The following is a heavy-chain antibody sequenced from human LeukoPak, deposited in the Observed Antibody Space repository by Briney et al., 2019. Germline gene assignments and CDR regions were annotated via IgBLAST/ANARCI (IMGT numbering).Heavy chain of an antibody. D-gene: IGHD6-13*01. CDR3: ARVPHSSSWYYFDY. Sequence: SETLSLTCSVSGGSIRSSNYYWSWIRQPPGKGLEWIGCMSSSGSTTYIPSLESRIAISVDTSKNHFSLRLSSVTAADTAVYYCARVPHSSSWYYFDYWGQGTLVTVSS. J-gene: IGHJ4*02. CDR2: MSSSGST. CDR1: GGSIRSSNYY. V-gene: IGHV4-30-4*01.